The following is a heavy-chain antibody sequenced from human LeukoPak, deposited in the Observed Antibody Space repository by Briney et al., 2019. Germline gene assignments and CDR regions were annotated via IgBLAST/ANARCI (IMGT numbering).Heavy chain of an antibody. V-gene: IGHV1-18*04. CDR2: INAYNGDT. CDR1: GYTFTSYG. J-gene: IGHJ4*02. D-gene: IGHD3-9*01. CDR3: ARVDILTGYYHFYY. Sequence: ASVKVSCKASGYTFTSYGISWVRQAPGQGLEWMGWINAYNGDTNYAQKLQGRVTMTTDTSKSTAYMELRSLRSDDTAVDYCARVDILTGYYHFYYRGQGTLVTVSS.